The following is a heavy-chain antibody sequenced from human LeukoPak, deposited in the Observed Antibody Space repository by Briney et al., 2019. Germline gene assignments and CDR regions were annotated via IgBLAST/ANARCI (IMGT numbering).Heavy chain of an antibody. CDR3: ARDLRGYSYGYVE. V-gene: IGHV4-61*01. J-gene: IGHJ1*01. D-gene: IGHD5-18*01. Sequence: SETLSLTCTVSGGSVSSGSYYWSWIRQPPGKGLEWIGYIYYSGSTNYNPSLKSRVTISVDTSKNQFSLKLSSVTAADTAVYYCARDLRGYSYGYVEWGQGTLVTVSS. CDR2: IYYSGST. CDR1: GGSVSSGSYY.